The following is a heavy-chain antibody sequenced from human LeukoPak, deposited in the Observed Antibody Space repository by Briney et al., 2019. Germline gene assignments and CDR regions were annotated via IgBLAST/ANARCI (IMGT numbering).Heavy chain of an antibody. CDR3: ARHYGP. J-gene: IGHJ4*02. CDR2: IYYSGST. D-gene: IGHD3-10*01. V-gene: IGHV4-59*08. Sequence: SETLSLTCTVSGASISSYYWSWIRQPPGKGLEWIGSIYYSGSTYYNPSLKSRVTISVDTSKNQFSLKLNSVTATDTAVYYCARHYGPWGQGTLVTVSS. CDR1: GASISSYY.